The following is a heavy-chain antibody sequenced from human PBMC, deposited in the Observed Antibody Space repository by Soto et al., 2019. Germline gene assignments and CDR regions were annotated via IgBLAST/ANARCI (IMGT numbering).Heavy chain of an antibody. CDR1: GGSISSYY. Sequence: PSETLSLTCTVSGGSISSYYWSWIRQPPGKGLEWIGYIYYSGSTNYNPSLKSRVTISVDTSKNQFSLKLSSVTTADTAVYYCARLSPPPDTAMAPWGQGTLVTVSS. J-gene: IGHJ5*02. CDR3: ARLSPPPDTAMAP. V-gene: IGHV4-59*01. D-gene: IGHD5-18*01. CDR2: IYYSGST.